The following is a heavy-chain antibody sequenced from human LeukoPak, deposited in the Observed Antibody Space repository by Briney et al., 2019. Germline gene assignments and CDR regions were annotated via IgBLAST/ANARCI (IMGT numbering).Heavy chain of an antibody. V-gene: IGHV1-69*13. Sequence: SVKVSCKASGYTFTSYGISWVRQAPGQGLEWMGGIIPIFGTANFAQKFQGRVTITADESTSTAYMELSSLRSEDTALYYCARDPRTGSFRGGDYYYSYGMDVWGQGTTVTVSS. J-gene: IGHJ6*02. CDR3: ARDPRTGSFRGGDYYYSYGMDV. CDR2: IIPIFGTA. CDR1: GYTFTSYG. D-gene: IGHD1-26*01.